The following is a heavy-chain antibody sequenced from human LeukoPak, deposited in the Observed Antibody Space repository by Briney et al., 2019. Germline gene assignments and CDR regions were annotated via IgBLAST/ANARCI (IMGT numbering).Heavy chain of an antibody. CDR1: GGSISSYY. V-gene: IGHV4-59*01. D-gene: IGHD3-3*01. J-gene: IGHJ4*02. Sequence: SETLSLTCTVSGGSISSYYWSWIRQPPGKGLEWIGYIYYSGSTNYNPSLKSRVTISVDTSKNQFSLKLSSVTAADTAVYYCAREIYDFENYFDYWGQGTLVTVSS. CDR3: AREIYDFENYFDY. CDR2: IYYSGST.